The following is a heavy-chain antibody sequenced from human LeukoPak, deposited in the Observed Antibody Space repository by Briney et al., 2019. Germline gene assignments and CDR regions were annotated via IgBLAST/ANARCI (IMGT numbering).Heavy chain of an antibody. CDR2: ISGSGGTK. CDR1: GFNFTNFA. J-gene: IGHJ5*02. V-gene: IGHV3-23*01. Sequence: QSGGSLRLSCATSGFNFTNFAMNWVRQAPGKGLEWVSFISGSGGTKHYADSVKGRFTISRDSSNNLVFLQMSNLRPDDTAVYFCARDSPYTLWAVFEPWGQGTLVIVSS. D-gene: IGHD3-16*01. CDR3: ARDSPYTLWAVFEP.